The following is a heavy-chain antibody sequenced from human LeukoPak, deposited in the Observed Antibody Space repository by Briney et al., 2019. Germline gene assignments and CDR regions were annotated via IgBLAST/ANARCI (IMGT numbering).Heavy chain of an antibody. D-gene: IGHD4-17*01. J-gene: IGHJ4*02. V-gene: IGHV3-53*01. CDR3: ARELIDYGIEY. CDR2: IYSGGST. Sequence: GGSLRLSCAGSGFSVSSKYMSWVRQAPGKGLEWVSVIYSGGSTYYADSVKGRFTISRDNSKNTVYLQMNSLRAEDTAIYYCARELIDYGIEYWGQGTLVTVSS. CDR1: GFSVSSKY.